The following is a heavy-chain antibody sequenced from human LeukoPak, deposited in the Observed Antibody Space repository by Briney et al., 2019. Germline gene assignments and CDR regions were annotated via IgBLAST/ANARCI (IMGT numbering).Heavy chain of an antibody. J-gene: IGHJ4*02. V-gene: IGHV3-43D*04. CDR1: GFTFDDYA. Sequence: GGSLRLSCAASGFTFDDYAMHWVRQAPGKGLEWVSLISWDGGSTYYADSVKGRFTISRDNSKNSLYLQMNSLRAEDTALYYCAKAPYGDYEGLDYCGQGTLVTVSS. CDR2: ISWDGGST. CDR3: AKAPYGDYEGLDY. D-gene: IGHD4-17*01.